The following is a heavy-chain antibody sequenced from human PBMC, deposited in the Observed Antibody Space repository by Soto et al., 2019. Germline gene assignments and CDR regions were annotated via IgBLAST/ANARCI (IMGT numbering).Heavy chain of an antibody. D-gene: IGHD2-2*02. J-gene: IGHJ4*02. V-gene: IGHV1-69*02. Sequence: QVQLVQSGAEVKKPGSSVKVSCTASGGTFSSYTISWVRQAPGQGLEWMGRIIPILGIANYAQKFQGRVTITAEQSTSTAHMALRSLRSEDTAVYYCAMEYCSSTSCYRDYWGQGTLVTVSS. CDR3: AMEYCSSTSCYRDY. CDR1: GGTFSSYT. CDR2: IIPILGIA.